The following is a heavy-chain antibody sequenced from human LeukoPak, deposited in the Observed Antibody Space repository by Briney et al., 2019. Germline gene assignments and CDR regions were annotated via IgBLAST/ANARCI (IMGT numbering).Heavy chain of an antibody. CDR2: IVVGSGNT. CDR3: AREGQNWHWYFDL. Sequence: ASVKVSCKASGFTFTSSAVQWVRQARGQRLEWIGWIVVGSGNTNYAQKFQERVTITRDMSTSTAYMELSRLRSDDTAVYYCAREGQNWHWYFDLWGRGTPVTVSS. V-gene: IGHV1-58*01. CDR1: GFTFTSSA. J-gene: IGHJ2*01. D-gene: IGHD1-1*01.